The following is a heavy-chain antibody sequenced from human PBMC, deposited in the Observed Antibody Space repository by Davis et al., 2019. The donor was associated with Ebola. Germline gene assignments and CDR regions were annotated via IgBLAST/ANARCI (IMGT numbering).Heavy chain of an antibody. CDR1: GFTFSSYW. Sequence: GESLKISCAASGFTFSSYWMSWVRQGPGKGLEWVSTIGGSGADIRLADSVKGRFTISRDNSKNTLYLQMNSLRAEDTAVYYCARDRCSGGSCYLDYWGQGTLVTVSS. CDR3: ARDRCSGGSCYLDY. J-gene: IGHJ4*02. CDR2: IGGSGADI. V-gene: IGHV3-23*01. D-gene: IGHD2-15*01.